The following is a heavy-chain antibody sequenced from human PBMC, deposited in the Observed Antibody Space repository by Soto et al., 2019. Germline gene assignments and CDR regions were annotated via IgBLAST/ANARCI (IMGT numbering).Heavy chain of an antibody. J-gene: IGHJ5*01. D-gene: IGHD2-8*02. CDR3: AREGPHTGRYNWLDS. Sequence: EEQLLEPGGGLVQPGGSRTLPCEVPGFTLVTKVISWVRQAPGKGLEWISSISGRGGGEYYAESVKGRFTVSRDTSRNTVHLQMLSLRAEDTAMYYCAREGPHTGRYNWLDSWGQGTLVLVSS. V-gene: IGHV3-23*01. CDR1: GFTLVTKV. CDR2: ISGRGGGE.